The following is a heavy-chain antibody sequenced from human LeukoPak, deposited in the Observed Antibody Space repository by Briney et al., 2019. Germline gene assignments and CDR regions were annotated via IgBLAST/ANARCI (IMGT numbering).Heavy chain of an antibody. D-gene: IGHD1-20*01. V-gene: IGHV3-72*01. CDR1: GFTFSDHY. CDR3: ARVTGAYYFDY. CDR2: TSNKAKSYTT. J-gene: IGHJ4*02. Sequence: GGSLRLSCAASGFTFSDHYMDWVRQAPGKGLEWVGRTSNKAKSYTTEYAASVKDRITITRDDSKNSLYLQMNSLKAEDTAVYYCARVTGAYYFDYWGQGTLVTVSS.